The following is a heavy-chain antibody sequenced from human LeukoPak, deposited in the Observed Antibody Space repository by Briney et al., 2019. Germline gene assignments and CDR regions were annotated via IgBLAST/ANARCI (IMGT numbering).Heavy chain of an antibody. CDR2: ITPDAGRT. D-gene: IGHD3-16*01. J-gene: IGHJ4*02. CDR3: AKDLRRLGAFDY. CDR1: GFTFTNYG. Sequence: GGSLRLSCAASGFTFTNYGMNWVRQAPGKGLEWVSGITPDAGRTYYADSVKGRFTIYRDNSKNTLYLQMNSLRAEDTAVYYCAKDLRRLGAFDYWGQGTLVTVSS. V-gene: IGHV3-23*01.